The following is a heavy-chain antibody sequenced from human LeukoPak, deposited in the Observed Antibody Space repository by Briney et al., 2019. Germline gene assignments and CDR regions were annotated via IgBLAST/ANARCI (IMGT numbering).Heavy chain of an antibody. CDR1: GGTFSSYA. CDR3: ASPPIISSGWYFDY. J-gene: IGHJ4*02. CDR2: IIPILGVA. D-gene: IGHD6-19*01. V-gene: IGHV1-69*04. Sequence: SVKVSCKASGGTFSSYAISWVRQAPGQGLEWMGRIIPILGVANYAQKFQGRVTITADKSTSTAYMELSSLRSEDTAVYYCASPPIISSGWYFDYWGQGTLVTVSS.